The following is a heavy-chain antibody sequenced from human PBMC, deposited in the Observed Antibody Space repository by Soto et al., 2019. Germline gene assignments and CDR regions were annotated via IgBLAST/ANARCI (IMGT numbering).Heavy chain of an antibody. CDR2: ISISGNT. CDR3: ARGREDFHAGSGPRWMSLAL. J-gene: IGHJ5*02. CDR1: GASIYNCGYF. Sequence: PSETLSLTCSVSGASIYNCGYFWSWIRQSPGKGLEWIGYISISGNTDYSPSLKSRATISADTSRNQFSLKLRSVNTADTAVYFCARGREDFHAGSGPRWMSLALWGQGTLVTFSS. V-gene: IGHV4-61*08. D-gene: IGHD3-3*01.